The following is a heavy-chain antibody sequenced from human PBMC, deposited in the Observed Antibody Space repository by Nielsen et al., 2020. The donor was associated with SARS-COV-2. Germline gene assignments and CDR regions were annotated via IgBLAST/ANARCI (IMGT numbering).Heavy chain of an antibody. Sequence: GESLKISCAASGFTFSSYEMNWVRQAPGKGLEWVANIKQDGSEKYYVDSVKGRFTISRDNAKNSLYLQMNSLRAEDTAVYYCARDQGTAGITIFGVVTRKSYYYGMDVWGQGTTVTVSS. CDR2: IKQDGSEK. V-gene: IGHV3-7*03. CDR1: GFTFSSYE. D-gene: IGHD3-3*01. CDR3: ARDQGTAGITIFGVVTRKSYYYGMDV. J-gene: IGHJ6*02.